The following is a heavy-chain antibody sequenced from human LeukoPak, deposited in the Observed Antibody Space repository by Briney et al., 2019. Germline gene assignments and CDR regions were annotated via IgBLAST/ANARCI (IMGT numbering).Heavy chain of an antibody. J-gene: IGHJ4*02. CDR1: SGSTSGYY. CDR2: IYYSGST. Sequence: SETLSLTCTVSSGSTSGYYWSWIRQPPGKGLEWIGYIYYSGSTNYNPSLKSRVTISKDTSKKQFSLKLTSVTAADTAVYFCASYSIPETRSFFDSWGQGTLVTVSS. D-gene: IGHD1-26*01. V-gene: IGHV4-59*01. CDR3: ASYSIPETRSFFDS.